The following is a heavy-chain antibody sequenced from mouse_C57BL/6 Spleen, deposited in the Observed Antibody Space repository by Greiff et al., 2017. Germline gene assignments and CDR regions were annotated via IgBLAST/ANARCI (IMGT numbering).Heavy chain of an antibody. Sequence: QVQLKESGAELARPGASVKLSCKASGYTFTSYGISWVKQRTGQGLEWIGEIYPRSGNTYYNEKFKGKATLTADKSSSTAYMELRSLTSEDSAVYFCARSADPTIYSGDYWGQGTSVTVSS. CDR3: ARSADPTIYSGDY. D-gene: IGHD1-1*02. CDR1: GYTFTSYG. V-gene: IGHV1-81*01. CDR2: IYPRSGNT. J-gene: IGHJ4*01.